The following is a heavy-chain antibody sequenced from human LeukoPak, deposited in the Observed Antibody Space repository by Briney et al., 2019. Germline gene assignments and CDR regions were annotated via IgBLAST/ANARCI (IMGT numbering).Heavy chain of an antibody. J-gene: IGHJ4*02. V-gene: IGHV3-30*03. D-gene: IGHD3-3*01. Sequence: PGRSLRLSCAASGFTFSSYGMHWVRQAPGKGLEWVAIISNDGSKKYYADSVKGRFTISRDDSKNTLYLQMNSLRAEDTAVYYCATVLRFLEWLLPLDYWGQGTLVTVSS. CDR3: ATVLRFLEWLLPLDY. CDR1: GFTFSSYG. CDR2: ISNDGSKK.